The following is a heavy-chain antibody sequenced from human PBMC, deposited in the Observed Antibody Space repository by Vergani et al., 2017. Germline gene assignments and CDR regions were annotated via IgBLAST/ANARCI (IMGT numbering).Heavy chain of an antibody. CDR3: ARAVSYCSRTSCYYYYMDV. D-gene: IGHD2-2*01. Sequence: EVQLVESGGGLVKPGGSLRLSCAASGFTFSSYSMNWVRQAPGKGLEWVSSISSSSSYIYYADSVKGRFTISRDNAKNSLYLQMNSLRAEDTALYYCARAVSYCSRTSCYYYYMDVWGKGTTVTVSS. CDR1: GFTFSSYS. J-gene: IGHJ6*03. V-gene: IGHV3-21*01. CDR2: ISSSSSYI.